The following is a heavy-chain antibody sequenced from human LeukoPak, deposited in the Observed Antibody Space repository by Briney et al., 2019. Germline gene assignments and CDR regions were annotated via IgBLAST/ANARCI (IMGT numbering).Heavy chain of an antibody. J-gene: IGHJ3*02. V-gene: IGHV1-46*01. CDR1: GYTFTSYY. CDR2: INPSGGST. D-gene: IGHD3-22*01. Sequence: GASVKVSCKASGYTFTSYYMHWVRQAPGQGLEWMGIINPSGGSTSYAQKFQGRVTMTRDMSTSTVYMELSSLRSEDTAVYYCAGDSSGYRDAFDIWGQGTMVTVSS. CDR3: AGDSSGYRDAFDI.